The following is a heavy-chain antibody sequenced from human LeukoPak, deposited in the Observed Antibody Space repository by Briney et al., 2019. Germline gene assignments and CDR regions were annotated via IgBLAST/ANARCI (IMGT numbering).Heavy chain of an antibody. D-gene: IGHD2-15*01. CDR1: GFTFSSYA. J-gene: IGHJ5*01. CDR2: TSGSGGST. CDR3: TKNGGSQCYSHLDS. Sequence: GGSLRLSCAASGFTFSSYAMSWVRQAPGKGLEWVSGTSGSGGSTYYAGSVKGRFTISRDNSKNTLYLQMNSLRVKDTAVYYCTKNGGSQCYSHLDSWGQGTLVTVSS. V-gene: IGHV3-23*01.